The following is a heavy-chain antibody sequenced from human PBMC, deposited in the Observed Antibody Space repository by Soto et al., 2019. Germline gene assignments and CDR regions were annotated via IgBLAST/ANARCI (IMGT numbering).Heavy chain of an antibody. CDR1: GFTFSNAW. Sequence: GGSLRLSCTVSGFTFSNAWMTWVRQAPGKGLEWVGRIKSKTDDGTTDYAAPVKGRFTISRDDSRNTLYLQMNSLKTEDTAVYYCTTDSSSSAYYYYYGMDVWGQGTTVTVSS. V-gene: IGHV3-15*01. J-gene: IGHJ6*02. CDR3: TTDSSSSAYYYYYGMDV. CDR2: IKSKTDDGTT. D-gene: IGHD2-2*01.